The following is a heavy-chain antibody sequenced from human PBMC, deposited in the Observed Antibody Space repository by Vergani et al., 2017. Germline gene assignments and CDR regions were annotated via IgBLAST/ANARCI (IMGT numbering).Heavy chain of an antibody. CDR1: GFTFSAYP. D-gene: IGHD3-22*01. CDR3: ARLSYDTTPYLQGGYDC. V-gene: IGHV3-23*04. J-gene: IGHJ4*02. Sequence: EVQLVESGGGLVPPGRSLRLSCAASGFTFSAYPMTWVRQAPGKGLEWVSAISARYPSTYYADSVKGRFTISRDNSKNMLYLQMNSLRAEDTAVYYCARLSYDTTPYLQGGYDCWGQGTLVSVSS. CDR2: ISARYPST.